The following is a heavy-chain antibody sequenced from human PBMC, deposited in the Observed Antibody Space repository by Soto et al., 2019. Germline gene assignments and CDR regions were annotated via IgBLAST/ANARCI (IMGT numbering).Heavy chain of an antibody. D-gene: IGHD2-2*01. Sequence: QVQLVQSGAEVKKPGSSVKVSCKASGGTFSSCAISWVRQAPGQGLEWMGGIIPIFGTANYAQKFQGRVTITADESTSTVYMELSSLRSEDTAVYYCARHVPAAGYYYVMDVWCQGPTVTVSS. CDR2: IIPIFGTA. CDR1: GGTFSSCA. J-gene: IGHJ6*02. V-gene: IGHV1-69*12. CDR3: ARHVPAAGYYYVMDV.